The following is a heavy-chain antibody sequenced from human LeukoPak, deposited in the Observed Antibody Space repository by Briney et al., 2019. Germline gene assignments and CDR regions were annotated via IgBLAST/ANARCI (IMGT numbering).Heavy chain of an antibody. V-gene: IGHV3-73*01. Sequence: GGSLRLSCAASGFTFSGSVMHWVRQASGKGLEWVGRIRSKANSYATAYAASVKGRFTISRDDSKNTAYLQMNSLKTEDTAVYYCTSPQYKGAVAGTGYYYMDVWGKGTTVTVSS. CDR3: TSPQYKGAVAGTGYYYMDV. CDR2: IRSKANSYAT. D-gene: IGHD6-19*01. CDR1: GFTFSGSV. J-gene: IGHJ6*03.